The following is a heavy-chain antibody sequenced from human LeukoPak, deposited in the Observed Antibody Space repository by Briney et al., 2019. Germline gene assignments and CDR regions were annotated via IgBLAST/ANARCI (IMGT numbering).Heavy chain of an antibody. D-gene: IGHD1-14*01. CDR1: GGSISSGSYY. V-gene: IGHV4-61*02. CDR2: IYTSGST. CDR3: ARLVDRLMFDY. J-gene: IGHJ4*02. Sequence: KPSETLSLTCTVAGGSISSGSYYWIWIRQPAGKGLEWIGRIYTSGSTNYNPSLKSRVTISVDTSKNRFSLKLNSVTASDTAVYYCARLVDRLMFDYWGQGTQVTVSS.